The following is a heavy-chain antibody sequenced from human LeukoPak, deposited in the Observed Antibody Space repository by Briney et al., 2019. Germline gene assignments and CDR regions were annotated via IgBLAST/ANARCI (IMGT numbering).Heavy chain of an antibody. CDR3: AKWDRGEWLAPCWFDP. CDR2: ISGSGGTT. Sequence: GGSLRLSCAASGFTFSSYAMSWVRQAPGKGLEWVSAISGSGGTTAYADSVKGRFTISRDNSKNTLYLQMNSLRAEDTAVYYCAKWDRGEWLAPCWFDPWGQGTLDTVSS. V-gene: IGHV3-23*01. CDR1: GFTFSSYA. D-gene: IGHD6-19*01. J-gene: IGHJ5*02.